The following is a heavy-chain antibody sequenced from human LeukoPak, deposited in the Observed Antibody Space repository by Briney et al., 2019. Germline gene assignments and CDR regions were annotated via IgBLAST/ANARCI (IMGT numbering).Heavy chain of an antibody. V-gene: IGHV4-59*08. D-gene: IGHD6-13*01. Sequence: PSETLSLTCTVSGDSISSYYWRWVRQPPGKGLEWIGYIYYSGSTNYNPSLKSRVTISVDTSKNQFSLKLSSVTAADTAVYYCARLLGAAGPSPAFYYWGQGTLVTVSS. CDR2: IYYSGST. J-gene: IGHJ4*02. CDR3: ARLLGAAGPSPAFYY. CDR1: GDSISSYY.